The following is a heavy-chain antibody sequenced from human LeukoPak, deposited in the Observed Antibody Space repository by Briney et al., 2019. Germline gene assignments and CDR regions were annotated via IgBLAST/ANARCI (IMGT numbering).Heavy chain of an antibody. CDR3: ARDLSGSSDY. D-gene: IGHD2-15*01. V-gene: IGHV3-23*01. Sequence: GGSLRLSCAASGYTFGSYAVIWVRQAPGKGLEWVSAIGASYFTTYYTDSVKGRFTISRDNSKNTLYLQMNSLRAEDTAVYYCARDLSGSSDYWGQGTLVTVSS. CDR2: IGASYFTT. CDR1: GYTFGSYA. J-gene: IGHJ4*02.